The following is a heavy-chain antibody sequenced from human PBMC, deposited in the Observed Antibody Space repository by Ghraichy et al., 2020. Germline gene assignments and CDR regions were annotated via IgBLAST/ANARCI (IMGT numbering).Heavy chain of an antibody. V-gene: IGHV4-34*01. Sequence: SETLSLTCAVYGGSFSGYYWSWIRQPPGKGLEWIGEINHSGSTNYNPSLKSRVTISVDTSKNQFSLKLSSVTAADTAVYYCARGRDSSGYYGYYGMDVWGQGTTVTVSS. CDR2: INHSGST. D-gene: IGHD3-22*01. CDR1: GGSFSGYY. CDR3: ARGRDSSGYYGYYGMDV. J-gene: IGHJ6*02.